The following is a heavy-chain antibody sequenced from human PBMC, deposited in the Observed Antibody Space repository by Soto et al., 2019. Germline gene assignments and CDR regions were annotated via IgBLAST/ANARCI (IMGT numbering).Heavy chain of an antibody. CDR3: ARDQVSGWYFHWFDP. CDR1: GGSISSYY. CDR2: IYYSGST. J-gene: IGHJ5*02. Sequence: KPSETLSLTCTVSGGSISSYYWSWIRQPPGKGLEWIGYIYYSGSTNYNPSLKSRVTISVDTSKNQFSLKLSSVTAADTAVYYCARDQVSGWYFHWFDPWGQGTLVTVSS. D-gene: IGHD6-19*01. V-gene: IGHV4-59*01.